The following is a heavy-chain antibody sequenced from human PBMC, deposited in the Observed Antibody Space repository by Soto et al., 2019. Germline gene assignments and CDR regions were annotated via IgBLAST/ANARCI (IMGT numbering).Heavy chain of an antibody. CDR2: ISGHNGNT. CDR3: ARHRFNYYDDTVYYYFDY. D-gene: IGHD3-22*01. J-gene: IGHJ4*02. CDR1: GYSFTSYG. Sequence: VKVSCKASGYSFTSYGISWVRQAPGQGPEWMGWISGHNGNTNHPQSLQGRVTMTTDTSRNTAYMELRSLRSDDTAVYYCARHRFNYYDDTVYYYFDYWGQGTLVTVSS. V-gene: IGHV1-18*04.